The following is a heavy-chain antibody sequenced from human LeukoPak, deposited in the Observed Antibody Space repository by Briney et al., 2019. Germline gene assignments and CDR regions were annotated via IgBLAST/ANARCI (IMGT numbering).Heavy chain of an antibody. Sequence: SETLSLTCAVYGGSFSGYYWSWIRQPPGRGLEWIGEINHSGSTNYNPSLKSRITISVDTSKNQFSLKLNSVTAADTAVYYCARGGGYDWMPDYWGQGTLVTVSS. CDR1: GGSFSGYY. CDR2: INHSGST. V-gene: IGHV4-34*01. CDR3: ARGGGYDWMPDY. D-gene: IGHD5-12*01. J-gene: IGHJ4*02.